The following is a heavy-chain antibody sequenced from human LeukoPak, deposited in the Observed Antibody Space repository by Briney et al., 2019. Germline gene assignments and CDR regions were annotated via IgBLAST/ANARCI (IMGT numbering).Heavy chain of an antibody. CDR2: IYYSGST. V-gene: IGHV4-59*01. D-gene: IGHD5-18*01. CDR1: GGSISSYY. Sequence: SETLSLTCTVSGGSISSYYWSWIRQPPGKGLEWIGYIYYSGSTNYNPSLKSRVTISVDTSKNQFSLKLSSVTAADTAVYYCARVPAGGYSYIDYWGQGTPVTVSS. CDR3: ARVPAGGYSYIDY. J-gene: IGHJ4*02.